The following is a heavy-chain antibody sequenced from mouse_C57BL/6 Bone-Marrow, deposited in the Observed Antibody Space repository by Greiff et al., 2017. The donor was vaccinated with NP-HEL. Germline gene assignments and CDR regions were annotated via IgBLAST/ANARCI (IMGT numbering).Heavy chain of an antibody. CDR2: ISYDGSN. J-gene: IGHJ4*01. V-gene: IGHV3-6*01. CDR1: GYSITSGYY. D-gene: IGHD2-4*01. Sequence: ESGPGLVKPSQSLSLTCSVTGYSITSGYYWNWIRQFPGNKLEWMGYISYDGSNNYNPSLKNRISITRDTSKNQFFLKLNSVTTEDTATYYCARDEDYDYDGAMDYWGQGTSVTVSS. CDR3: ARDEDYDYDGAMDY.